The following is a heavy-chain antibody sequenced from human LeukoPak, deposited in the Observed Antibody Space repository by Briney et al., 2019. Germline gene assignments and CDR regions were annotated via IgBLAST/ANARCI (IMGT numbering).Heavy chain of an antibody. V-gene: IGHV4-39*07. D-gene: IGHD6-19*01. Sequence: SETLSLTCTVSGGSISSSSYYWGWIRQPPGKGLEWIGEINHSGSTNYNPSLKSRVTISVDTSKNQFSLKLSSVTAADTAVYYCARSRRSIAVAGTLFDYWGQGTLVTVSS. CDR1: GGSISSSSYY. J-gene: IGHJ4*02. CDR3: ARSRRSIAVAGTLFDY. CDR2: INHSGST.